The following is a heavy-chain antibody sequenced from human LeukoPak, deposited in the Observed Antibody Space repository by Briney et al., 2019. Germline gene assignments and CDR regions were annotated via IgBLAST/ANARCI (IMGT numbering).Heavy chain of an antibody. J-gene: IGHJ6*03. CDR3: ARETSQKGAHYMDV. D-gene: IGHD3-16*01. Sequence: GGSLRLSCVASGFSFSTSWMHWVRQGPGKGLVWVSRITSDGRSTNYPDSVKGRFTISRDNAKNTLYLQMNSLKDEDAAVYYCARETSQKGAHYMDVWGKGTTVTISS. V-gene: IGHV3-74*01. CDR1: GFSFSTSW. CDR2: ITSDGRST.